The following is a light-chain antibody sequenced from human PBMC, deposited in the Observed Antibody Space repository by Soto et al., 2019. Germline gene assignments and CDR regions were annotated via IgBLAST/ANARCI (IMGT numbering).Light chain of an antibody. Sequence: QSVLTQPASVSGSPGQSITISCTGSSSDVGKYNLVSWYQWHPGKAPKLIIYEDSQRLSGVSNRFSGSKSGNTASLTISGLQAEDEADYYCCSYAGSDIFAVFGGGTKLTVL. J-gene: IGLJ2*01. V-gene: IGLV2-23*02. CDR2: EDS. CDR3: CSYAGSDIFAV. CDR1: SSDVGKYNL.